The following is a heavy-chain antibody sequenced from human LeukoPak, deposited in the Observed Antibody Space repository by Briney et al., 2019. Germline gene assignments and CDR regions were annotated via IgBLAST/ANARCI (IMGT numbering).Heavy chain of an antibody. V-gene: IGHV3-30*02. CDR1: GFTFSSYG. CDR3: ARQVVAATVYVDY. CDR2: IRYDGSNK. J-gene: IGHJ4*02. D-gene: IGHD2-15*01. Sequence: GGSLRLSCAASGFTFSSYGMHWVRQAPGKGLEWVAFIRYDGSNKYYADSVKGRFTISRDNSKNTLYLQMNSLRAEDTAVYYCARQVVAATVYVDYWGQGTLVTVSS.